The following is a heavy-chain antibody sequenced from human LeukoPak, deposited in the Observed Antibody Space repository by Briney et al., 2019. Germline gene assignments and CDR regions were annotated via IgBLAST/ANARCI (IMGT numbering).Heavy chain of an antibody. CDR1: GFTFSTSA. D-gene: IGHD3-9*01. V-gene: IGHV3-21*01. CDR2: IDYDSSHI. CDR3: TRDPLRYLRVGHYDY. Sequence: KAGGSLRLSCAASGFTFSTSAMNWVRQVPGKGLEWVSSIDYDSSHIYYAASVRGRFTISRDNARDSVYLQMDSLRVEDAAVYYCTRDPLRYLRVGHYDYWGQGTLVAVSS. J-gene: IGHJ4*02.